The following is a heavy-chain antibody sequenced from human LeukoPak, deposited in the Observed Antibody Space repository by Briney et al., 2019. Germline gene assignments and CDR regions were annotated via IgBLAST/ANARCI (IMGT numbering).Heavy chain of an antibody. CDR2: ITSGGLT. CDR1: GFTFSSYA. V-gene: IGHV3-23*01. CDR3: ARDGCSGGSCYSLRFYYYYGMDV. D-gene: IGHD2-15*01. Sequence: GGSLRLSCAASGFTFSSYAMTWVRQAPGKALEWVSAITSGGLTFYADSVKGRFTISRDNSINTLYLQMNSLRAEDTAVYYCARDGCSGGSCYSLRFYYYYGMDVWGQGTTVTVSS. J-gene: IGHJ6*02.